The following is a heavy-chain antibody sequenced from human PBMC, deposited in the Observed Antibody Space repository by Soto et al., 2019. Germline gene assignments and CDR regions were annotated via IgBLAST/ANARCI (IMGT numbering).Heavy chain of an antibody. Sequence: SETLSLTCAVYGGSFSGYYWSWIRQPPGKGLEWIGEINHSGSTNYNPSLKSRVTISVDTSKNQFSLKLSSVTAADMAVYYCARVSVMTTVTNYNFDDWGQGTLVTVS. CDR2: INHSGST. J-gene: IGHJ4*02. CDR1: GGSFSGYY. CDR3: ARVSVMTTVTNYNFDD. V-gene: IGHV4-34*01. D-gene: IGHD4-17*01.